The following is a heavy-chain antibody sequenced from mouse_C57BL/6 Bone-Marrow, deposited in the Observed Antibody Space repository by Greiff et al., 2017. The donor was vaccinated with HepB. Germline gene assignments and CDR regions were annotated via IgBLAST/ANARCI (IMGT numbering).Heavy chain of an antibody. Sequence: EVKVEESGGGLVQPGGSLKLSCAASGFTFSDYYMYWVRQTPEKRLEWVAYISNGGGSTYYPDTVKGRFTISRDNAKNTLYLQMSRLKSEDTAMYYCARHLGRVLFAYWGQGTLVTVSA. V-gene: IGHV5-12*01. D-gene: IGHD4-1*01. CDR2: ISNGGGST. CDR1: GFTFSDYY. CDR3: ARHLGRVLFAY. J-gene: IGHJ3*01.